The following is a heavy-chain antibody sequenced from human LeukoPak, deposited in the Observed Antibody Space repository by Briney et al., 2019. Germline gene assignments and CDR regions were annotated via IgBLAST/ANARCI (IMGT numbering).Heavy chain of an antibody. CDR1: GFTFSSYS. J-gene: IGHJ4*02. D-gene: IGHD3-3*01. Sequence: GGSLRLPCAASGFTFSSYSMNWVRQAPGKGLEWVSSISSSSSYIYYADSVKGRFTISRDNAKNSLYLQMNSLRAEDTAVYYCASRIFGVVTGDYWGQGTLVTVSS. CDR3: ASRIFGVVTGDY. CDR2: ISSSSSYI. V-gene: IGHV3-21*01.